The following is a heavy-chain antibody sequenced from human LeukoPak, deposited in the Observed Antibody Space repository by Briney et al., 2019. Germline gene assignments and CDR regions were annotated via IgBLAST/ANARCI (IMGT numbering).Heavy chain of an antibody. CDR3: AKATRRVANTPFDY. CDR1: GFTVSSNY. D-gene: IGHD5-12*01. J-gene: IGHJ4*02. CDR2: INSGGSI. Sequence: GGSLRLSCAASGFTVSSNYMSWVRQAPGKGLEWVSVINSGGSIFYADSVKGRFTISRDNSRNTLYLQMNSLRAEDTAVYYCAKATRRVANTPFDYWGQGTLVTVSS. V-gene: IGHV3-53*01.